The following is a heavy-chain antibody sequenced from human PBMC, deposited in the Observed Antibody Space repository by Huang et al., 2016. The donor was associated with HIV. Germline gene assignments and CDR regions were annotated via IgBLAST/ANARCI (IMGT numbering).Heavy chain of an antibody. V-gene: IGHV5-51*01. CDR2: IYPGESDT. Sequence: EVQLVQSGAEVKKPGESLKFSCKGSGYSFTIYWIGWVRQMHGKGLEWMGIIYPGESDTRYGPSFQGQVTISADKSISTAYLQWSSLKASDTAMYYCARLSTTWYFDYWGQGTLVTVSS. D-gene: IGHD1-1*01. CDR1: GYSFTIYW. J-gene: IGHJ4*02. CDR3: ARLSTTWYFDY.